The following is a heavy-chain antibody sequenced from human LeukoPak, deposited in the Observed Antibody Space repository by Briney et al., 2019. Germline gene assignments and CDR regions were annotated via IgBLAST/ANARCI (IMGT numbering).Heavy chain of an antibody. V-gene: IGHV1-18*01. CDR2: ISAYNGNT. CDR3: ARSSRTGTAGDWFDP. J-gene: IGHJ5*02. Sequence: GASVKVSCKASGGTFSSYAISWVRQAPGQGLEWMGWISAYNGNTNYAQKLQGRVTMTTDTSTSTAYMELRSLRSDDTAVYYCARSSRTGTAGDWFDPWGQGTLVTVSS. D-gene: IGHD1-1*01. CDR1: GGTFSSYA.